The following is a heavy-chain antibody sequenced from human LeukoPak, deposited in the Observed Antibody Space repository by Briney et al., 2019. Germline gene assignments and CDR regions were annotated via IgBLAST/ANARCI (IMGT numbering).Heavy chain of an antibody. CDR2: ISAYNGNT. CDR1: GYTFTSYG. V-gene: IGHV1-18*01. D-gene: IGHD3-9*01. Sequence: GASVNVSSTASGYTFTSYGISWVRQAPGQGLGWMGWISAYNGNTNYAQKLQGRVTMTTDPSASTAYMELRSLRSDDTAVYYCARDYDINTPGGYWGQGTLVTGSS. CDR3: ARDYDINTPGGY. J-gene: IGHJ4*02.